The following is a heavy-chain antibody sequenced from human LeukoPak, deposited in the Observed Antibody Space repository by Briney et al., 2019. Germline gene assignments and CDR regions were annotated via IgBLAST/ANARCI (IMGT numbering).Heavy chain of an antibody. CDR3: ARGIYCGGDCYCYFDL. CDR2: IIPILGIA. D-gene: IGHD2-21*02. Sequence: SVKASCKASGGTFSSYAISWVRQAPGQGLEWMGRIIPILGIANYAQKFQGRVTITADKSTSTAYMELSSLRSEDTAVYYCARGIYCGGDCYCYFDLWGRGTLVTVS. J-gene: IGHJ2*01. CDR1: GGTFSSYA. V-gene: IGHV1-69*04.